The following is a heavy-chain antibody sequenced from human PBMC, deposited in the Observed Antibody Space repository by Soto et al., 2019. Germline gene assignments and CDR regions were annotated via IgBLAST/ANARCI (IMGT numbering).Heavy chain of an antibody. CDR3: AKAGTVAGYFDY. CDR1: GFTFSIYA. J-gene: IGHJ4*02. Sequence: PGGSLRLSCAASGFTFSIYAMTWVRQSPGKGLEWVSSMSRTGDNTYYADSVKGRFTISRGNSKNTLYLQMNSLRAEDTAVYYCAKAGTVAGYFDYWGQGTLVTVSS. V-gene: IGHV3-23*01. CDR2: MSRTGDNT. D-gene: IGHD6-19*01.